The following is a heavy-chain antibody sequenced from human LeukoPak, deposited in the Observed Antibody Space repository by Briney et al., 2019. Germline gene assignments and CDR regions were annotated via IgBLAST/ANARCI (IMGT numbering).Heavy chain of an antibody. CDR1: GASLSGYY. Sequence: SETLSLTCTVSGASLSGYYWTWIRQPPGKGLEWIGYNSYSRNTNYNPSLKSRVTISVDTSKNQFSLKLNSVTAADTAVYYCARDNPDYDLSGYGVFDFWGRGILVTVSS. CDR2: NSYSRNT. D-gene: IGHD3-22*01. J-gene: IGHJ4*02. V-gene: IGHV4-59*01. CDR3: ARDNPDYDLSGYGVFDF.